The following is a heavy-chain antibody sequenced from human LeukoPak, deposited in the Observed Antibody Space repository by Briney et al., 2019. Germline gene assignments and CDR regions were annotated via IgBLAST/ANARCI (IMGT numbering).Heavy chain of an antibody. CDR3: ARGPTVRDMHV. J-gene: IGHJ6*03. CDR2: IYYSWST. CDR1: GGSISSYY. D-gene: IGHD4-11*01. Sequence: SETLSLTCTVSGGSISSYYWSWIRQPPGKGLEWIGYIYYSWSTNYNPSLKSRVTISVHTSKNQFSLKLNSVTAADTAVYYCARGPTVRDMHVWGKGTTVTVSS. V-gene: IGHV4-59*01.